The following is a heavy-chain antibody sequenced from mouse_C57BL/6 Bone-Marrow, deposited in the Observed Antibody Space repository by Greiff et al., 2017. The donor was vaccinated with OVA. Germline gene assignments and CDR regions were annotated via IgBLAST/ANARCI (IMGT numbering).Heavy chain of an antibody. J-gene: IGHJ1*03. CDR3: EDGGSDWYVDV. CDR1: VYTFSSYW. D-gene: IGHD3-1*01. Sequence: VQLQQPGAELVKPGALVTMSCKASVYTFSSYWITWVKQRPGQGLEWIGDIYPGSGSNNYNEKFKSKATLTVDTSSSTAYMQLSSLTSEDSAVYYCEDGGSDWYVDVWRRGTTVSDSS. CDR2: IYPGSGSN. V-gene: IGHV1-55*01.